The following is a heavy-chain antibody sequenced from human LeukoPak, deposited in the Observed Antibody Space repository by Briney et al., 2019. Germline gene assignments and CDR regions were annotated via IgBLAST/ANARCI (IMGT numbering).Heavy chain of an antibody. D-gene: IGHD2-21*02. V-gene: IGHV3-23*01. CDR1: GFTFSSYA. Sequence: GGSLRLSCAASGFTFSSYAMSWVRQAPGKGLEWVSAISGSGGSTYYADSVKGRFTISRDNSKNTLYLQMNNLRAEDTAVYYCSAEHIVVVTAIDYYYGMDVWGQGTTVTVSS. CDR3: SAEHIVVVTAIDYYYGMDV. J-gene: IGHJ6*02. CDR2: ISGSGGST.